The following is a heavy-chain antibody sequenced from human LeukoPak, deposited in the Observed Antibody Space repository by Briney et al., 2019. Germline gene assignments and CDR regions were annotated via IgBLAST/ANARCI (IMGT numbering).Heavy chain of an antibody. V-gene: IGHV3-64*01. CDR1: GFTFSSYA. J-gene: IGHJ4*02. CDR3: ASSTLLPFDY. Sequence: GGSLRLSCAASGFTFSSYAMHWVRQAPGKGLEYVSAISSNGGSTYYANSVRGRFTISRDNSKNTLYLQMGSLRAEDMAVYYCASSTLLPFDYWGQGTLVTVSS. D-gene: IGHD2-15*01. CDR2: ISSNGGST.